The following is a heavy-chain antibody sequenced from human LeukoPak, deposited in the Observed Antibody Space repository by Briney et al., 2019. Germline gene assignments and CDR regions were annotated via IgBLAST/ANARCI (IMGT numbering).Heavy chain of an antibody. CDR2: IYYSGST. J-gene: IGHJ6*03. CDR3: ASNTVTIRRNEQYYYYYMDV. CDR1: GGSISSYY. D-gene: IGHD4-11*01. Sequence: SETLSLTCTVSGGSISSYYWSWIRQPPGKGLEWIGYIYYSGSTNYNPSLKSRVTISVDTSKNQFSLKLSSATAADTAVYYCASNTVTIRRNEQYYYYYMDVWGKGTTVTVSS. V-gene: IGHV4-59*01.